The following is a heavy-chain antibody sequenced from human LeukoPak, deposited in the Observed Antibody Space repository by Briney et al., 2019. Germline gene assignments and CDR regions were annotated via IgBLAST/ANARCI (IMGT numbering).Heavy chain of an antibody. D-gene: IGHD1-26*01. CDR2: IRYDGGNK. Sequence: GGSLRLSCAASGFTFSSYGMHWVRQAPGKGLEWVAFIRYDGGNKYYADSVKGRFTISRDNSKNTLYLQMNSLRAEDTAVYYCARGQSWDYYFDYWGQGTLVTVSS. V-gene: IGHV3-30*02. J-gene: IGHJ4*02. CDR1: GFTFSSYG. CDR3: ARGQSWDYYFDY.